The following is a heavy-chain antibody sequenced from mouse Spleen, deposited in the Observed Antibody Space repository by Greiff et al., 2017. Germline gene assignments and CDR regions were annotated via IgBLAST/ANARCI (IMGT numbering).Heavy chain of an antibody. V-gene: IGHV5-9*04. CDR2: ISSGGGNT. J-gene: IGHJ3*01. CDR1: GFTFSSYT. Sequence: EVKLMESGGGLVKPGGSLKLSCAASGFTFSSYTMSWVRQTPAKRLEWVATISSGGGNTYYPDSVKGRFTISRDNARNTLYLQMSSLRSEDTAMYYCATLYGDYVRPAWFAYWGQGTLVTVSA. CDR3: ATLYGDYVRPAWFAY. D-gene: IGHD2-13*01.